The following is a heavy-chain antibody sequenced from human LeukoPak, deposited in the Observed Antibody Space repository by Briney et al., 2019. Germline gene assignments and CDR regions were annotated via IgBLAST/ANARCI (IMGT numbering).Heavy chain of an antibody. CDR1: GVSISSYY. D-gene: IGHD3-10*01. Sequence: SSETLSLTCTVSGVSISSYYWSWIRQPPGKGLEWIGYIYYSGSTNYNPSLKSRVTISVDTSKNQFSLKLSSVTAADTAVYYCARDPGSGSYYDYWGQGTLVTVSS. CDR2: IYYSGST. V-gene: IGHV4-59*01. J-gene: IGHJ4*02. CDR3: ARDPGSGSYYDY.